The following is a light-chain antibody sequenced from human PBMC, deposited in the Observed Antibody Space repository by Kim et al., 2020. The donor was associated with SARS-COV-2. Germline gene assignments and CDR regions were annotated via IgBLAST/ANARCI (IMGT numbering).Light chain of an antibody. CDR1: SSNIGNNY. Sequence: QSVLTQPPSASGTPGERVTISCSGSSSNIGNNYVYWYQQLPRTAPKLLIYRNDQRPSGVPDRFSGSESGTSTSLAISGLRSEDEADYYCAAWDDSLSGWVFGGGTKLTVL. CDR3: AAWDDSLSGWV. CDR2: RND. J-gene: IGLJ3*02. V-gene: IGLV1-47*01.